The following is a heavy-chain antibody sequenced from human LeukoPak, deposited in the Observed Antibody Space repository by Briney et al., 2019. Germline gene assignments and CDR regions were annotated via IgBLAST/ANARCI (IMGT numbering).Heavy chain of an antibody. V-gene: IGHV3-23*01. CDR3: AKHTNYYGSGLYYFDY. D-gene: IGHD3-10*01. J-gene: IGHJ4*02. CDR1: GFTFSSYA. Sequence: GGSLRLSCAASGFTFSSYAMSWVRQAPGKGLEWVSAISGSGGITNYADSVKGRFTISRDNSKNTLYLQVNSLRAEDTAVYCCAKHTNYYGSGLYYFDYWGQGTLVTVSS. CDR2: ISGSGGIT.